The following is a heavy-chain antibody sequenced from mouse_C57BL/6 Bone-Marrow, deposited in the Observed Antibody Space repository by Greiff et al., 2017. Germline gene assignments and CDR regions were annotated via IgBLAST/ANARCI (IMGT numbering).Heavy chain of an antibody. J-gene: IGHJ1*03. CDR3: ARYTYDYDEDWYFDV. CDR1: GYTFTSYT. CDR2: INPSSGYT. V-gene: IGHV1-4*01. D-gene: IGHD2-4*01. Sequence: LVESGAELARPGASVKMSCKASGYTFTSYTMHWVKQRPGQGLEWIGYINPSSGYTKYNQKFKDKATLTADKSSSTAYMQLSSLTSEDSAVYYCARYTYDYDEDWYFDVWGTGTTVTVSS.